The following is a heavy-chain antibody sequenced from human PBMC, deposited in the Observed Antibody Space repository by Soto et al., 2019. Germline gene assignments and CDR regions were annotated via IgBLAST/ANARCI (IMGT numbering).Heavy chain of an antibody. CDR3: ARESVYHSTALGAFDI. CDR2: IIPIFGTA. J-gene: IGHJ3*02. CDR1: GGTFSSYA. V-gene: IGHV1-69*06. Sequence: SVKVSCKASGGTFSSYAIRWVRQAPGQGLEWMGGIIPIFGTAHYAQKFQGRVTITADKSTSTAYMELSSLRSEDTAVYYCARESVYHSTALGAFDIWGQGTMVTVSS. D-gene: IGHD3-22*01.